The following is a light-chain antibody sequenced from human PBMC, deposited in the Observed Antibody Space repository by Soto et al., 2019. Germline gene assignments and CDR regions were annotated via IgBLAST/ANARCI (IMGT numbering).Light chain of an antibody. J-gene: IGLJ1*01. Sequence: QSVLTQPASVSGSPGQSITISCTGTSSDVGGYNFVSWYQQHPGKAPKLMIYDVSNRPSGVSNRFSGSKSGNTASLTISGLQTEDDADYYCSSYTSRTTDVFGTGTKVTV. CDR1: SSDVGGYNF. CDR2: DVS. CDR3: SSYTSRTTDV. V-gene: IGLV2-14*01.